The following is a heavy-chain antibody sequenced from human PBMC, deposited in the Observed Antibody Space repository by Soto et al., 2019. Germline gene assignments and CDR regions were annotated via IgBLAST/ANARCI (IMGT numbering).Heavy chain of an antibody. Sequence: SETLSLTCTVSGGSISSYYWSWIRQPPGKGLEWIGYIYYSGSTNYNPSLKIRVTISVDTSKNQFSLKLSSVTAADTAVYYCARDGAGLDDAFDIWGQGTMVTVSS. J-gene: IGHJ3*02. CDR2: IYYSGST. D-gene: IGHD6-19*01. CDR1: GGSISSYY. V-gene: IGHV4-59*01. CDR3: ARDGAGLDDAFDI.